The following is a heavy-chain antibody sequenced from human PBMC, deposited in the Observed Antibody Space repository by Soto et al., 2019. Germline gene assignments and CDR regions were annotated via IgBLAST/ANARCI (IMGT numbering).Heavy chain of an antibody. CDR3: ARNRKYQLQEIDS. V-gene: IGHV3-48*01. CDR2: ISGTTNII. Sequence: GGSLRLSCAASGFTFNSYSMNWVRQAPGKGLEWISYISGTTNIIYYADSVKGRFIISRDNANNSLFLQMNSLRAEDSALYYCARNRKYQLQEIDSWGQGTLVTVSS. D-gene: IGHD2-2*01. CDR1: GFTFNSYS. J-gene: IGHJ4*02.